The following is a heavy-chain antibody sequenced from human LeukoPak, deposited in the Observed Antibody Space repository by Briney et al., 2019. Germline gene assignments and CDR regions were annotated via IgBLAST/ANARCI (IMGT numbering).Heavy chain of an antibody. CDR2: IYSGGST. J-gene: IGHJ3*02. CDR1: GFIVSNNY. CDR3: ARAPMTTVDAFDI. V-gene: IGHV3-66*01. D-gene: IGHD4-17*01. Sequence: QPGGSLRLSCAASGFIVSNNYMSWVRQAPGKGLEWVSVIYSGGSTYYAYSVKGRFTISRDNSKNTLYLQMNSLRAEDTAVYYCARAPMTTVDAFDIWGQGTMVTVSS.